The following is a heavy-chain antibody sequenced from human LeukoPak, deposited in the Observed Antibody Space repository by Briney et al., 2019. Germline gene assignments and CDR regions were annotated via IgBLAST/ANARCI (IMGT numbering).Heavy chain of an antibody. J-gene: IGHJ4*02. V-gene: IGHV3-64D*08. Sequence: GESLRLSCAASGFTFSSYAMHWVRQAPGKGLQYVSGISTNGGRTYYADSVKDRFTISRDNSKNTLYLQMSSLRLEDTAVYYCPLPTLGYWGQGTLVTVS. CDR1: GFTFSSYA. CDR3: PLPTLGY. CDR2: ISTNGGRT.